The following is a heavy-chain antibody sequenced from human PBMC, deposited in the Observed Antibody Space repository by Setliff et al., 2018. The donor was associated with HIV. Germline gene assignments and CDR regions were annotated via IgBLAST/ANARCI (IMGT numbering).Heavy chain of an antibody. CDR3: ARGAYRDGYDY. J-gene: IGHJ4*02. V-gene: IGHV4-59*01. D-gene: IGHD5-18*01. CDR2: VDYNGRT. CDR1: GASISSYY. Sequence: PSETLSLTCSVSGASISSYYWSWIRQPPGKGLEWIGYVDYNGRTYYNPSLKSRVTISLDTSKNRVSLKLSSVAAADTAVYHCARGAYRDGYDYWGQGTLVTVSS.